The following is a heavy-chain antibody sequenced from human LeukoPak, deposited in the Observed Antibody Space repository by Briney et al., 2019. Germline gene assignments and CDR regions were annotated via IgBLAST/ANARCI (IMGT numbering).Heavy chain of an antibody. CDR3: ARRAGEYSHPYDY. CDR2: IYSGGNT. V-gene: IGHV3-53*01. CDR1: GFTFSTYS. J-gene: IGHJ4*02. D-gene: IGHD2-15*01. Sequence: GGSLRLSCAASGFTFSTYSMNWVRQAPGKGLEWVSFIYSGGNTHYSDSVKGRFTISRDNSKNTLYLQMNSLRAEDTAIYYCARRAGEYSHPYDYWGQGTLVTVSS.